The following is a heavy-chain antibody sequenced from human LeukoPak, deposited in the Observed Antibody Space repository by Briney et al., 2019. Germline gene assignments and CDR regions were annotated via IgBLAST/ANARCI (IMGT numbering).Heavy chain of an antibody. J-gene: IGHJ4*02. Sequence: PGGSLRLSCAASGFTFSSYAMSWVRQAPGKGLEWVSAISGSGGSTYYADSVKGRFTISRDSSKNTLYLQMNSLRAEDTAVYYCARGSGYFLDFGYWGQGTLVTVSS. CDR2: ISGSGGST. V-gene: IGHV3-23*01. D-gene: IGHD3-22*01. CDR1: GFTFSSYA. CDR3: ARGSGYFLDFGY.